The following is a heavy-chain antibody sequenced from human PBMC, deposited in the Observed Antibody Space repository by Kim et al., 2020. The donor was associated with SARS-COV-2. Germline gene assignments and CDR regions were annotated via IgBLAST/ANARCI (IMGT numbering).Heavy chain of an antibody. CDR1: GFTFSSYA. D-gene: IGHD3-10*01. V-gene: IGHV3-23*01. CDR3: AKGRIELWFGESRDY. J-gene: IGHJ4*02. CDR2: ISGSGGST. Sequence: GGSLRLSCAASGFTFSSYAMSWVRQAPGKGLEWVSAISGSGGSTYYTDSVKGRFTISRDNSKNTLYLQMNSLRAEDTAVYYCAKGRIELWFGESRDYWGQGTLVTVSS.